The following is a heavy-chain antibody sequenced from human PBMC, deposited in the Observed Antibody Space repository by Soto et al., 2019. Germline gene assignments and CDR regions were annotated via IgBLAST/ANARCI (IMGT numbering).Heavy chain of an antibody. V-gene: IGHV3-30-3*01. Sequence: QVQLVESGGGVVQPGRSLRLSCAASGFTFSSYAMHWVRQAPGKGLEWVAVISYDGSNKYYADSVKGRFTISRDNSKTTLYLQMNSLRAEDTAVYYCARVGKNYYGSGSLYYWGQGTLVTVSS. J-gene: IGHJ4*02. D-gene: IGHD3-10*01. CDR3: ARVGKNYYGSGSLYY. CDR1: GFTFSSYA. CDR2: ISYDGSNK.